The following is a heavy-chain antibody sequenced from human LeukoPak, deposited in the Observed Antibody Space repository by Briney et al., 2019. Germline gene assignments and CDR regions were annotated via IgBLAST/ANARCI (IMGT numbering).Heavy chain of an antibody. CDR2: IYYSGST. CDR3: ARHAYYDFWSGYYYYFDY. CDR1: GDSISSSSYY. D-gene: IGHD3-3*01. J-gene: IGHJ4*02. Sequence: SETLSLTCTVSGDSISSSSYYWGWIRQPPGKGLEWIGSIYYSGSTYYNPSLKSRVTISVDTSKNQFSLKLSSVTAADTAVYYCARHAYYDFWSGYYYYFDYWGQGTLVTVSS. V-gene: IGHV4-39*01.